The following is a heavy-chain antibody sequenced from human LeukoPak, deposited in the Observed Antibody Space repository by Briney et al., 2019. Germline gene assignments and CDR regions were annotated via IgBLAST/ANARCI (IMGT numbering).Heavy chain of an antibody. J-gene: IGHJ3*02. V-gene: IGHV4-59*01. CDR2: IYYSGST. Sequence: SETLSLTCTVSGGSISSYYWSWIRQPPGKGLELIGYIYYSGSTNYNPSLKSRVTISVDTSKTQFSLKLSSVTAADTAVYYCARSYYDFWSGYYDPFDIWGQGTMVTVSS. D-gene: IGHD3-3*01. CDR3: ARSYYDFWSGYYDPFDI. CDR1: GGSISSYY.